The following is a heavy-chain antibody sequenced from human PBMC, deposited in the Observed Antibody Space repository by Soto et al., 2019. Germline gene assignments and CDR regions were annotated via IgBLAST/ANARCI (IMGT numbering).Heavy chain of an antibody. Sequence: ASVKVSCKASGYTFTGYYMHWVRQAPGQGLEWMGWINPNSGGTNYAQKFQGRVTMTRATSVNTAFMELSRVRTDDTAVYYCATDRELLAQPGNWFDPWGQGTLVTVSS. D-gene: IGHD1-26*01. J-gene: IGHJ5*02. CDR3: ATDRELLAQPGNWFDP. CDR1: GYTFTGYY. CDR2: INPNSGGT. V-gene: IGHV1-2*02.